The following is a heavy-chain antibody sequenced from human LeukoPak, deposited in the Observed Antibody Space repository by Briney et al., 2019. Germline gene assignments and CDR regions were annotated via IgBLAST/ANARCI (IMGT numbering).Heavy chain of an antibody. J-gene: IGHJ5*02. V-gene: IGHV4-39*01. CDR1: GGSISSTSYY. D-gene: IGHD3-10*01. CDR2: IYYSGST. CDR3: ARHLPPSYYGPTDWFDP. Sequence: SETLSLTCTVSGGSISSTSYYWGWIRQPPGKGLEWIGNIYYSGSTYYNPSLKSRVTISVDTSNNQFSLKLSSVTAADTAVYYCARHLPPSYYGPTDWFDPWGQGTLVTVSS.